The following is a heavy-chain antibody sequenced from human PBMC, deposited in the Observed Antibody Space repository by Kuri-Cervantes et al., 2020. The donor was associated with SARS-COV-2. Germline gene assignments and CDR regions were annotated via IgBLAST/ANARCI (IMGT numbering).Heavy chain of an antibody. CDR3: ARGHIYCSGGSCYQYYFDY. J-gene: IGHJ4*02. CDR2: IYSGGST. V-gene: IGHV3-66*02. Sequence: GESLKISCAASGFTVSSNYMSWVRQAPGKGLEWVSVIYSGGSTYYADSVKGRFTISRDNSKNTLYLQMNSLRAKDTAVYYCARGHIYCSGGSCYQYYFDYWGQGTLVTVSS. D-gene: IGHD2-15*01. CDR1: GFTVSSNY.